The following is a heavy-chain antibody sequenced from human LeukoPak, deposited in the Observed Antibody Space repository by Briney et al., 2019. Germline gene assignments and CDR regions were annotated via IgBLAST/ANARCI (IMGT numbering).Heavy chain of an antibody. CDR1: GGSMTNQY. D-gene: IGHD3-10*01. J-gene: IGHJ5*02. V-gene: IGHV4-59*11. Sequence: SETLSLTCTVSGGSMTNQYWSWIRQPPGKGLEWIGYIFKGGITNYDPSLKSRATVPADTSKNQFSLKLTSVTAADTAVYYCARKVQGWFDLWGQGTLVTVSS. CDR2: IFKGGIT. CDR3: ARKVQGWFDL.